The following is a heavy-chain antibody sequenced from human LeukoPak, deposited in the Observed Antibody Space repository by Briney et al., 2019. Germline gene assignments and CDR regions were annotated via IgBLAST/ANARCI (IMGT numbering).Heavy chain of an antibody. Sequence: GGSLRLSCAASGFTSINAWMTWVRQAPGKGLEWVSGINWNGGSTGYVDSVKGRFTISRDNGENSLYLQMNSLRVEDTALYYCARDRFLRRPEPADYWGQGTLVTVSS. CDR2: INWNGGST. CDR1: GFTSINAW. CDR3: ARDRFLRRPEPADY. J-gene: IGHJ4*02. V-gene: IGHV3-20*04. D-gene: IGHD1-14*01.